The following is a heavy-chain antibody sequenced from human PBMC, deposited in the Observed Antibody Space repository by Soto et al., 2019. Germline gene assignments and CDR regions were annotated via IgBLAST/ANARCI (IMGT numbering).Heavy chain of an antibody. CDR2: INAGNGHT. CDR3: ARDLHPDSGSYFWFDP. J-gene: IGHJ5*02. D-gene: IGHD3-10*01. Sequence: QVQLVQSGAEVKKPGASVKGSCKASGYTFTSYAMHWVRQAPGQRLEWMGWINAGNGHTKYSQKFQGRVTITRDTSASTADMELSSLRSEDTAVYYCARDLHPDSGSYFWFDPWGQGTLVTVSS. V-gene: IGHV1-3*01. CDR1: GYTFTSYA.